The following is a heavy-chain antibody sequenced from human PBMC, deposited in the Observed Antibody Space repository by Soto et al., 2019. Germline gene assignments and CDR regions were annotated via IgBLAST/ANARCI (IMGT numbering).Heavy chain of an antibody. CDR3: ARGTYYYGSGSYPWFDP. D-gene: IGHD3-10*01. CDR2: IHYSGRA. J-gene: IGHJ5*02. Sequence: PSETLSLTCTVSGGSISSGGYSWTWIRQHPRKGLEWIGNIHYSGRAYYNPSLESRVTISVDTSKNQFSLKVTSVTAADTAVYFCARGTYYYGSGSYPWFDPWGQGTLVTVSS. V-gene: IGHV4-31*03. CDR1: GGSISSGGYS.